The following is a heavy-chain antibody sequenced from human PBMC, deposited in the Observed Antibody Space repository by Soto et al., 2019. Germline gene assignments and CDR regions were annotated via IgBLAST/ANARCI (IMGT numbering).Heavy chain of an antibody. V-gene: IGHV4-31*03. CDR3: ARSMFYYDSSGYI. CDR1: GGSISSGGYY. Sequence: SETLSLTCTVSGGSISSGGYYWSWIRQHPGKGLEWIGYIYYSGSTHYNPSLKSRVTISVDTSKNQFSLKLSSVTAADSAVYFCARSMFYYDSSGYIWGQGTLVTVSS. D-gene: IGHD3-22*01. J-gene: IGHJ4*02. CDR2: IYYSGST.